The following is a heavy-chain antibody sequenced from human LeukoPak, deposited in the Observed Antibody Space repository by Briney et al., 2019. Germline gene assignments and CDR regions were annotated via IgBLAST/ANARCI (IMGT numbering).Heavy chain of an antibody. CDR2: ISSSSSYI. CDR1: GFTFSDYY. CDR3: AREGWFGELLEWLYGMDV. J-gene: IGHJ6*02. D-gene: IGHD3-10*01. Sequence: PGGSLRLSCAASGFTFSDYYMSWIRQAPGKGLEWVSSISSSSSYIYYADSVKGRFTISRDNAKNSLYLQMNSLRAEDTAVYYCAREGWFGELLEWLYGMDVWGQGTTVTVSS. V-gene: IGHV3-11*06.